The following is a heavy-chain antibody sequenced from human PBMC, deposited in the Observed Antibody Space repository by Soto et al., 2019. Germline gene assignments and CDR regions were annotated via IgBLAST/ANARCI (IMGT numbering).Heavy chain of an antibody. J-gene: IGHJ6*02. Sequence: PSETLSLTCTISGGSISSGDYYWSWIRQPPGKGLEWIGYIYYSGSTYYNPSLKSRVTISVDTSKNQFSLKLSSVTAADTAVYYCARDYWNYQIHDPDYYYGMYVWGQGTTVTVSS. CDR1: GGSISSGDYY. D-gene: IGHD1-7*01. CDR3: ARDYWNYQIHDPDYYYGMYV. CDR2: IYYSGST. V-gene: IGHV4-30-4*01.